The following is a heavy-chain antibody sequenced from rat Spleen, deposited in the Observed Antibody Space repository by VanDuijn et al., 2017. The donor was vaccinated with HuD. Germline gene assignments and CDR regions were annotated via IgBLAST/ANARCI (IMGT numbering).Heavy chain of an antibody. J-gene: IGHJ2*01. CDR2: ISYSGST. V-gene: IGHV3-1*01. Sequence: EVQLQESGPGLVKPSQSLSLTCSVTGYSITSNYWGWIRKFPGNKMEWMGYISYSGSTSYNPSLKSRISITRDTSKNQFFLQLNSVTTEGTATYYCARSLITIAGPFDYWGQGVMVTVSS. CDR3: ARSLITIAGPFDY. CDR1: GYSITSNY. D-gene: IGHD1-2*01.